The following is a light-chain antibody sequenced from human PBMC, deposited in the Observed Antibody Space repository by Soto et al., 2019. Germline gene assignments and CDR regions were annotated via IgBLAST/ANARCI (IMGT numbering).Light chain of an antibody. CDR1: QSVSSN. V-gene: IGKV3-15*01. CDR3: QQYNNWPWT. Sequence: EIVMTQSPATLSVSPGERATLSCRASQSVSSNLAWYQQKPGQARRLLIYGASTRATGIPARFSGSGSGTAFTLTISSLQSEDFAVYYCQQYNNWPWTFAQGTKVEIK. CDR2: GAS. J-gene: IGKJ1*01.